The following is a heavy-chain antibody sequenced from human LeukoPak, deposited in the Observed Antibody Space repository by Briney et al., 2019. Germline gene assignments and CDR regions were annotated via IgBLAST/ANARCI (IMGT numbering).Heavy chain of an antibody. CDR2: ISSSSSYI. J-gene: IGHJ4*02. Sequence: GGSLRLSCAASGFTFSSYSMNWVRQAPGKGLEWVSSISSSSSYIYYADSVKGRFTISRDDAKNSLYLQMNSLSAEDTAVYYCARDAGAGFDYWGQGALVTVSS. D-gene: IGHD6-13*01. V-gene: IGHV3-21*06. CDR3: ARDAGAGFDY. CDR1: GFTFSSYS.